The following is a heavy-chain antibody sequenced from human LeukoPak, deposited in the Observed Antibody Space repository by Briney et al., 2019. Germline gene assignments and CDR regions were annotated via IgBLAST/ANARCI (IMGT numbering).Heavy chain of an antibody. J-gene: IGHJ4*02. CDR2: ISGSGGST. CDR1: GFTFSSYA. CDR3: AKRSQHIVVVPAAYFDY. D-gene: IGHD2-2*01. V-gene: IGHV3-23*01. Sequence: PGGSLRLSCAASGFTFSSYAMSWVRQAPGKGLEWVSAISGSGGSTYYADSVKGRFTISRDNSKNTLYLQMNGLRAEDTAVYYCAKRSQHIVVVPAAYFDYWGQGTLVTVSS.